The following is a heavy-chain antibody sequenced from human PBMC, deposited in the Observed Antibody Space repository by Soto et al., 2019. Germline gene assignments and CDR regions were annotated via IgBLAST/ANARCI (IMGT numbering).Heavy chain of an antibody. Sequence: QVQLQQWGAGLLKPSETLSLNCAVNGGSLSGYYWSWIRQPPGKGLEWIGEIKDGGRTNYSPSLKSRATTSSDTSNNQFSPRLYSVTAADTGVYYCARGQEGVVATHWDQGTLVTVSS. CDR3: ARGQEGVVATH. D-gene: IGHD5-12*01. V-gene: IGHV4-34*01. J-gene: IGHJ4*02. CDR2: IKDGGRT. CDR1: GGSLSGYY.